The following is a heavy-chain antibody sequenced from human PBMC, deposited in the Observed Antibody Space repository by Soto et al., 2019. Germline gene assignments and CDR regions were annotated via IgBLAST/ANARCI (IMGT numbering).Heavy chain of an antibody. D-gene: IGHD4-4*01. CDR3: ARPTTVTTYYYYYYGMDV. Sequence: ASVKVSCKASGGTFSSYAISWVRQAPGQGLEWMGGIIPIFGTANYAQKFQGRVTITADESTSTAYMELSSLRSEDTAVYYCARPTTVTTYYYYYYGMDVWGQGTTVT. J-gene: IGHJ6*02. CDR1: GGTFSSYA. V-gene: IGHV1-69*13. CDR2: IIPIFGTA.